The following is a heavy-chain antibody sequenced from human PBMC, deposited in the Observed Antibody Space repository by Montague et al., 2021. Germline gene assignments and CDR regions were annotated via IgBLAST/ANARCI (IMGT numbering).Heavy chain of an antibody. J-gene: IGHJ3*02. V-gene: IGHV3-74*01. CDR3: ARNLASAAPGAFDI. CDR1: GFSFSSYW. D-gene: IGHD6-13*01. Sequence: SLRLSCAASGFSFSSYWMHWVRQAPGKGLLWVSRITLDGSSTTFADSVKGRFTTSRDNAKATLYLQMNSLRVEDTAVYYCARNLASAAPGAFDIRGQGTMVTVYS. CDR2: ITLDGSST.